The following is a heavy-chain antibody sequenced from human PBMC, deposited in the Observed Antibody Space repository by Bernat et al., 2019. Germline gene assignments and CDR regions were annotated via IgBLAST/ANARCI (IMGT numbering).Heavy chain of an antibody. CDR2: IKQDGSEK. CDR3: ARVRAPHFTYAREFDP. V-gene: IGHV3-7*03. J-gene: IGHJ5*02. D-gene: IGHD2-2*01. Sequence: EVQLVESGGGLVQPGGSLRLSCAASGFTFSTYWMSWVRQAPGKGLEWVANIKQDGSEKYYVDSVKGRFTVSRDNAKNSVYLQMNSLRDEDTAVYYCARVRAPHFTYAREFDPWGRGTLVTVSS. CDR1: GFTFSTYW.